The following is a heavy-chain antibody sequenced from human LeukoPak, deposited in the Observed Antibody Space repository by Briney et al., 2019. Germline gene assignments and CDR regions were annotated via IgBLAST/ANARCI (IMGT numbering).Heavy chain of an antibody. Sequence: ASVKVSCKASGYTFTSYYIHWVRQAPGQGLEWMGIINPSGGRTSYAQKFQDQITMTTDMPTSTVYMELSSLRSEDTAVYYCARDWDYGWDADLRRDDAFDIWGQGTMVTVSS. D-gene: IGHD3-10*01. CDR2: INPSGGRT. V-gene: IGHV1-46*01. CDR3: ARDWDYGWDADLRRDDAFDI. J-gene: IGHJ3*02. CDR1: GYTFTSYY.